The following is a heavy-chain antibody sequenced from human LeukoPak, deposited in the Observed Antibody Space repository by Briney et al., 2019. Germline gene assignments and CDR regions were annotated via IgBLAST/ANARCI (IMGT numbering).Heavy chain of an antibody. CDR3: ARDPSFQIWNSYYFDY. J-gene: IGHJ4*02. V-gene: IGHV3-21*01. D-gene: IGHD1-7*01. Sequence: SVKGRFTISRDNAKNSLYLQMTSLRAEDTAVYYCARDPSFQIWNSYYFDYWGQGALVTVSS.